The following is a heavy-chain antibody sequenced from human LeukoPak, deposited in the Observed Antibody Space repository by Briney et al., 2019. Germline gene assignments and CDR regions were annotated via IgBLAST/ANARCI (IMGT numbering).Heavy chain of an antibody. CDR1: GDSISNYY. V-gene: IGHV4-4*07. Sequence: PSETLSLTCTVSGDSISNYYWSWIRQPAGKGLEWIGRIYTSGSTNYNPSLKSRVTVPVDTSKNQFSLKLSSVTPADTAVYYCASQVYSSSWSYYFEYWGQGILVTVSS. J-gene: IGHJ4*02. CDR3: ASQVYSSSWSYYFEY. D-gene: IGHD6-13*01. CDR2: IYTSGST.